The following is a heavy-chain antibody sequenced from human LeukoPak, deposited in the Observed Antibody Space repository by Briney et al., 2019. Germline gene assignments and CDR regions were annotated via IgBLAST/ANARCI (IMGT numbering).Heavy chain of an antibody. Sequence: GSSVKVSCKASGGTFSSYAISWVRQAPGQGLEWMGWISAYNGNTNYAQKLQGRVTMTTDTSTSTAYMELRSLRSDDTAVYYCARDEFALRYYYDSSGYYYGDFDYWGQGTLVTVSS. D-gene: IGHD3-22*01. V-gene: IGHV1-18*01. J-gene: IGHJ4*02. CDR3: ARDEFALRYYYDSSGYYYGDFDY. CDR2: ISAYNGNT. CDR1: GGTFSSYA.